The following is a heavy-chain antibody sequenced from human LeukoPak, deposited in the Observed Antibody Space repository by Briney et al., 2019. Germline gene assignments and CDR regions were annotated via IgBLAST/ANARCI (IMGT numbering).Heavy chain of an antibody. Sequence: GGSLRLSCAASGFTFSSYSMNWVRQAPGKGLEWVLYISSSGSTIYYADSVKGRLTISRDNSKNTLYLQMNSLRAEDTAVYYCARKSGSYYNYWGQGTLVTVSS. J-gene: IGHJ4*02. CDR3: ARKSGSYYNY. CDR2: ISSSGSTI. D-gene: IGHD1-26*01. CDR1: GFTFSSYS. V-gene: IGHV3-48*01.